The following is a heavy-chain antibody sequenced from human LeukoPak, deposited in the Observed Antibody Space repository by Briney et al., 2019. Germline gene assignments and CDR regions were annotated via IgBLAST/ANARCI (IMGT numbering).Heavy chain of an antibody. CDR3: AKASDGYNYGIDY. CDR2: ISYDGSNK. D-gene: IGHD5-24*01. J-gene: IGHJ4*02. CDR1: GFTFSSYG. Sequence: GRSLRLSCAASGFTFSSYGMHWVRQAPGKGLEWVAVISYDGSNKYYADSVKGRFTISRDNSKNTLYLQMNSLRAEDTAVYYCAKASDGYNYGIDYWGQGTLVTVSP. V-gene: IGHV3-30*18.